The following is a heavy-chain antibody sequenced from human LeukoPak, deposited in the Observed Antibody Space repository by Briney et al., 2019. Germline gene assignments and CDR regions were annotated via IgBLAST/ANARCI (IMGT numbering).Heavy chain of an antibody. J-gene: IGHJ6*02. D-gene: IGHD3-10*01. CDR3: AKTRADYYGSGSHYYYGMDV. Sequence: GRSLRLSCAASGFTFSSYGMHWVRQAPGKGLEWVAVISYDGRNKYYADSVKGRFTISRDNSKNTLYLQMNSLRAEDTAVYYCAKTRADYYGSGSHYYYGMDVWGQGTTVTVSS. CDR2: ISYDGRNK. CDR1: GFTFSSYG. V-gene: IGHV3-30*18.